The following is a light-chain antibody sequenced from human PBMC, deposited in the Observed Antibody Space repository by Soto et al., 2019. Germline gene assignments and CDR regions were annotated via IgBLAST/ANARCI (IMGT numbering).Light chain of an antibody. CDR3: QQYDNLPRT. CDR1: QRVGSS. Sequence: EIVLTQSPGTLSLYPGESATLSCRASQRVGSSLAWYHHKPGQAPRLLIYGSTGRATGIPDRFSGSGSGTDFTLTISRLEPEDFAVYYCQQYDNLPRTFGQGTKVEI. CDR2: GST. V-gene: IGKV3-20*01. J-gene: IGKJ1*01.